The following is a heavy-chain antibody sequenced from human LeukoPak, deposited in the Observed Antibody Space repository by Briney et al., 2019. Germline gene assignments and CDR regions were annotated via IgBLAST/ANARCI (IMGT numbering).Heavy chain of an antibody. CDR1: GGSVSSGSYY. V-gene: IGHV4-61*01. Sequence: SETLSLTCTVSGGSVSSGSYYWSWIRQPPGKGLEWIGYIYYSGSTNYNPSLKSRVTISVDTSKNQFSLKLSSVTAADTAVYYCARMTYYYDSSGYYRAPYFDYWGQGTLVTVSS. J-gene: IGHJ4*02. D-gene: IGHD3-22*01. CDR3: ARMTYYYDSSGYYRAPYFDY. CDR2: IYYSGST.